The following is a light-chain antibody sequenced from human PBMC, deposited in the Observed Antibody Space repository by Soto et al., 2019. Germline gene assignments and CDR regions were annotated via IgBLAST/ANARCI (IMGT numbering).Light chain of an antibody. V-gene: IGLV3-21*02. J-gene: IGLJ3*02. CDR2: DGT. Sequence: SYELTQPPSVSVAPGQTARITCEGNNIGSKSVHWYQQKPGQAPVLVVYDGTDQPSGILERFSGSDSGNTATLTISRVEAGDEANYYCQVWDRSSDHVVFGGGTQLTVL. CDR3: QVWDRSSDHVV. CDR1: NIGSKS.